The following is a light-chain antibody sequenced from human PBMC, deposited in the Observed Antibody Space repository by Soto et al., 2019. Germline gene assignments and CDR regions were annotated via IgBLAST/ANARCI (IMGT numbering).Light chain of an antibody. CDR3: QTNDSSRRV. Sequence: QSVLTQPPSVSGAPGQRVTISCTGSSSNIGAGYDVHWYQQLPGTAPKLLIYGNSNRPSGVPDRFSGSKSGTSASLAITGLQADDEADYCGQTNDSSRRVFGGGTKLTVL. J-gene: IGLJ2*01. CDR2: GNS. V-gene: IGLV1-40*01. CDR1: SSNIGAGYD.